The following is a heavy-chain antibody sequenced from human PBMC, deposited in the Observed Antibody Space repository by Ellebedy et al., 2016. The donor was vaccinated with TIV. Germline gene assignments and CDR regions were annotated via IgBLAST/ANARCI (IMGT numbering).Heavy chain of an antibody. J-gene: IGHJ4*02. CDR1: GLSFGPYA. V-gene: IGHV3-30*01. CDR3: ARVSRVYGDYKAPLEY. CDR2: ISYDGSDR. D-gene: IGHD4-17*01. Sequence: PGGSLRLSCAASGLSFGPYAMHWVRQAPGKGLEWVAVISYDGSDRYYADSVKCRFTIFRDNSKNPLFLQMNSLRAEDTALYYCARVSRVYGDYKAPLEYWGQGTLVTVSS.